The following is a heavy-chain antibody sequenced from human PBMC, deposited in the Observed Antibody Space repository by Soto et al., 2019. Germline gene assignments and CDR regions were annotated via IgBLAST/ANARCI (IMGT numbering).Heavy chain of an antibody. J-gene: IGHJ6*03. CDR1: GDSFNDYY. CDR3: ARERGGATATLDYYYFYMDV. CDR2: INPNGGVT. D-gene: IGHD5-12*01. Sequence: QVQLVQSGAEVRKPGASVTVSCRSSGDSFNDYYIHWVRQAPGQGFEWMGWINPNGGVTKYAQKFQGWVSMTRDTAIQKGYLQLSRLRSDDTAGYYCARERGGATATLDYYYFYMDVWGTGTTVTVSS. V-gene: IGHV1-2*04.